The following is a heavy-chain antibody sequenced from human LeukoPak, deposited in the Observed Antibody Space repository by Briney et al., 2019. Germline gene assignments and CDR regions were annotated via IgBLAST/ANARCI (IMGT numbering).Heavy chain of an antibody. V-gene: IGHV1-69*04. Sequence: SVKLSCKASGGTFSSYAISWVRQAPGQGLEWMGRIIPILGIANYAQKFQGRVTITADKSTSTAYMELSSLRSEDTAVYYCARDLEQVYYYGSGSYGPPNWFDPWGQGTLVTVSS. D-gene: IGHD3-10*01. CDR1: GGTFSSYA. CDR3: ARDLEQVYYYGSGSYGPPNWFDP. J-gene: IGHJ5*02. CDR2: IIPILGIA.